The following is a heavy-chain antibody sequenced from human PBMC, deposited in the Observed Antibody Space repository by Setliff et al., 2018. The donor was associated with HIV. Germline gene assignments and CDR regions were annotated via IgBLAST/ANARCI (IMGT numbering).Heavy chain of an antibody. CDR2: INTNTGNP. V-gene: IGHV7-4-1*02. Sequence: ASVKVSCKASGYTFINYAMSWVRQAPGQGLEWMGWINTNTGNPTYAQGFTGRFVFSLGTSVSTAYLQISSLKAEDTAVYYCAREGASVTPETNAFDIWGQGTMVTVSS. D-gene: IGHD4-17*01. CDR3: AREGASVTPETNAFDI. CDR1: GYTFINYA. J-gene: IGHJ3*02.